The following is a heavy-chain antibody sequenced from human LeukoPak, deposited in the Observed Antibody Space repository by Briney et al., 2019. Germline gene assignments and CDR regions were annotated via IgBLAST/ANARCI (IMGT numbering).Heavy chain of an antibody. CDR2: IYPGDSDT. Sequence: PGESLKISCKGSGYSFTSYWIGWVRQMPGKGLEWMGIIYPGDSDTRYSPSFQGQVTISADKSISTAYLQWSSLKASDTAMYYCARSLPRAYCGGDCYGEIDYWGQGTLVTVSS. CDR1: GYSFTSYW. D-gene: IGHD2-21*01. V-gene: IGHV5-51*01. J-gene: IGHJ4*02. CDR3: ARSLPRAYCGGDCYGEIDY.